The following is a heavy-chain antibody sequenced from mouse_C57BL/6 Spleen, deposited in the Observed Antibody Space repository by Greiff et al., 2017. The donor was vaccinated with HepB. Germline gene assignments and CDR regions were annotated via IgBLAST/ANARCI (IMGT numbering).Heavy chain of an antibody. CDR2: IYWDDDK. V-gene: IGHV8-12*01. D-gene: IGHD1-1*01. Sequence: QVTLKECGPGILQSSQTLSLTCSFSGFSLSTSGMGVSWIRQPSGKGLEWLAHIYWDDDKRYNPSLKSRLTISKDTSRNQVFLKITSVDTADTATYYCARSWYYGSSGYWYFDVWGTRTTVTVSS. CDR1: GFSLSTSGMG. J-gene: IGHJ1*03. CDR3: ARSWYYGSSGYWYFDV.